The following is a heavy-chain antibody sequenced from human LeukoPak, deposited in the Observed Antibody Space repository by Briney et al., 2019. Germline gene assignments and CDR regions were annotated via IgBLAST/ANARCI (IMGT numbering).Heavy chain of an antibody. Sequence: GGSLRLSCAASGFTFSSYGMHWVRQAPGKGLEWVAFIRYDGSDKYYADSVKGRFTISRDNAKKSLYLQMKSLRTEDTAVYYCAGQLVNEAWFDPWGQGTLVTVSS. J-gene: IGHJ5*02. V-gene: IGHV3-30*02. CDR3: AGQLVNEAWFDP. CDR2: IRYDGSDK. D-gene: IGHD6-6*01. CDR1: GFTFSSYG.